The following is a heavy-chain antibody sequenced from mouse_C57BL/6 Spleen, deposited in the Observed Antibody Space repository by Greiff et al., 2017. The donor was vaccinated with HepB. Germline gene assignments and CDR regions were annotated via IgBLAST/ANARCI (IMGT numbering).Heavy chain of an antibody. V-gene: IGHV1-50*01. D-gene: IGHD2-3*01. J-gene: IGHJ4*01. CDR2: IDPSDSYT. Sequence: QVQLQHPGAELVKPGASVKLSCKASGYTFTSYWMQWVKQRPGQGLEWIGEIDPSDSYTNYNQKFKGKATLTVDTSSSTAYMQLSSLTSEDSAVYYCARSDGYYVRAMDYWGQGTSVTVSS. CDR3: ARSDGYYVRAMDY. CDR1: GYTFTSYW.